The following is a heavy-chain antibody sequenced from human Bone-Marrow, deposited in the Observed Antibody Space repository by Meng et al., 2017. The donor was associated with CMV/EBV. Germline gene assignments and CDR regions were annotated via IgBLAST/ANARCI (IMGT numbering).Heavy chain of an antibody. CDR3: ARDSTYYDFWTAYYYYGMDI. Sequence: SEPLSLTCTVSGGSISSSSYYWGWIRQPPGKGLEWIGSIYYSGSTYYNPSLKSRVTISVDTSKNQFSLKLSSVTAADTAVYYCARDSTYYDFWTAYYYYGMDIWGQGTTVTVSS. CDR2: IYYSGST. CDR1: GGSISSSSYY. D-gene: IGHD3-3*01. J-gene: IGHJ6*02. V-gene: IGHV4-39*07.